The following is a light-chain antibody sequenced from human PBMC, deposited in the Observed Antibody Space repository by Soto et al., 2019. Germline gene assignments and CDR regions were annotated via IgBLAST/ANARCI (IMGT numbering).Light chain of an antibody. CDR2: LGS. V-gene: IGKV2-28*01. Sequence: IVMTQSPLSLPVTPGEPVSISCRSSQSLLHSNGYNYLDWYLQKPGQSPQLLIYLGSNRASGVPDRFSGSGSGTDFTLKISRVEAEDVGVYYCMQALQTSFTFGGGTKVEIK. CDR1: QSLLHSNGYNY. J-gene: IGKJ4*01. CDR3: MQALQTSFT.